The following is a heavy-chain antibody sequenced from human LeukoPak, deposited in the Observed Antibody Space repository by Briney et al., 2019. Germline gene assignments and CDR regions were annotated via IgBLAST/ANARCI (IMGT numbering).Heavy chain of an antibody. CDR2: TYYRPKWYN. Sequence: SQTLSLTCAISGDSVSSNSAAWNWIRQYPSRGLEWLGRTYYRPKWYNDYAVSVKSRITINPDTSKNQFSLRLDSVTPEDTAVYYCCHSLSGRTGAFDIWGRGTVVTVSS. D-gene: IGHD2-21*01. J-gene: IGHJ3*02. V-gene: IGHV6-1*01. CDR1: GDSVSSNSAA. CDR3: CHSLSGRTGAFDI.